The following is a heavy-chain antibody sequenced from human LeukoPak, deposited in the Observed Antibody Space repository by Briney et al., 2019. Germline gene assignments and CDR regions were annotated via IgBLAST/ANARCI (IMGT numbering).Heavy chain of an antibody. CDR2: IYHSGST. V-gene: IGHV4-59*12. J-gene: IGHJ4*02. CDR1: GGSISSYY. Sequence: SETLSLTCTVSGGSISSYYWSWIRQPPGKGLEWIGYIYHSGSTYYNPSLKSRVTISVDRSKNQFSLKLSSVTAADTAVYYCARGRKAFDYWGQGTLVTVSS. CDR3: ARGRKAFDY.